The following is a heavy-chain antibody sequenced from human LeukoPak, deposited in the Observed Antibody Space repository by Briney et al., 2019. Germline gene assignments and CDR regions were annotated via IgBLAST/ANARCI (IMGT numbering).Heavy chain of an antibody. D-gene: IGHD1-26*01. CDR2: IYYSGST. V-gene: IGHV4-59*08. CDR3: ARGASGSYSDY. J-gene: IGHJ4*02. Sequence: TSETLSLTCTVSGGSINSYYWSWIRQPPGKGLEWIGYIYYSGSTNYNPSLKSRVTISVDTSKNQFSLKLSSVTAADTAVYYCARGASGSYSDYWGQGTLVTVSS. CDR1: GGSINSYY.